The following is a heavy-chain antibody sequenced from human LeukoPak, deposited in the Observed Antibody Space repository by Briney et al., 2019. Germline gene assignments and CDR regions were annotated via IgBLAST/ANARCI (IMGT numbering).Heavy chain of an antibody. J-gene: IGHJ4*02. CDR3: ARGLYSSELDY. D-gene: IGHD6-19*01. CDR1: GGSFSGYY. Sequence: PSETLSLTCAVYGGSFSGYYWSWIRQPPGKGLEWIGEINHSGSTNYNPSLKSRVTISVDRSKNQFSLKLSSVTAADTAVYYCARGLYSSELDYWGQGTLVTVSS. CDR2: INHSGST. V-gene: IGHV4-34*01.